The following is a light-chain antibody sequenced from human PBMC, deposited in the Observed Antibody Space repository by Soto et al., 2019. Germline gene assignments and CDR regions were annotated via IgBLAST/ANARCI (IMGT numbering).Light chain of an antibody. CDR3: ATWDDGLSAYV. CDR2: DAN. Sequence: QSALTQPRSVSGSPGQSVTISCTGTTGDVGAYNFVSWYQLHPGKAPKLMIYDANKRPSGVPDRFSASKSGNTASLTISGLQAEDEADYYCATWDDGLSAYVFGTGTKVTVL. V-gene: IGLV2-11*01. J-gene: IGLJ1*01. CDR1: TGDVGAYNF.